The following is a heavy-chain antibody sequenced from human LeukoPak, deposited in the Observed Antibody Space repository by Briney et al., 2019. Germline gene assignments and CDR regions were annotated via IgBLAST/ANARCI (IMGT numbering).Heavy chain of an antibody. D-gene: IGHD6-13*01. CDR3: ASGIAAAGTVAFDI. CDR2: IYHSGST. V-gene: IGHV4-30-2*01. J-gene: IGHJ3*02. Sequence: SQTLSLTCAVSGGSISSGGYSWSCIRQPPGKGLEWIGYIYHSGSTYYNPSLKSRVTISVDRSKNQFSLKLSSVTAADTAVYYCASGIAAAGTVAFDIWGQGTMVTVSS. CDR1: GGSISSGGYS.